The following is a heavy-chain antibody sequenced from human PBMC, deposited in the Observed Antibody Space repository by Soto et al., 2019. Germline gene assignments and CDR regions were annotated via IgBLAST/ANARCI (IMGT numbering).Heavy chain of an antibody. Sequence: EVQLLESGGGLVQPGGSLRLSCAASGFTFSSYAMSWVRQAPGKGLEWVSAISGSGGSTYYADSVKGRFTISRDNSKNTLYLQMNSLIAEDTAVYYCAKDIYYDSSGYYYAPGGFDYWGQGTLVTVSS. J-gene: IGHJ4*02. CDR2: ISGSGGST. V-gene: IGHV3-23*01. D-gene: IGHD3-22*01. CDR1: GFTFSSYA. CDR3: AKDIYYDSSGYYYAPGGFDY.